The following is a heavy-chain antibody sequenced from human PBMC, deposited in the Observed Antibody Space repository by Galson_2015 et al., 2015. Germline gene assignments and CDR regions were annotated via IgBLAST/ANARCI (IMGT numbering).Heavy chain of an antibody. D-gene: IGHD2/OR15-2a*01. CDR3: ARRINNYDS. CDR2: VRVSTFGATT. CDR1: GFDFGDFA. Sequence: SLRLSCAGSGFDFGDFAMTWLRQAPGKGLEWVGVVRVSTFGATTEIAASVRGRFAISRNDSKSVAYLHMTRLRTEDTAVYYYARRINNYDSWGQGTRVIVSS. V-gene: IGHV3-49*03. J-gene: IGHJ4*02.